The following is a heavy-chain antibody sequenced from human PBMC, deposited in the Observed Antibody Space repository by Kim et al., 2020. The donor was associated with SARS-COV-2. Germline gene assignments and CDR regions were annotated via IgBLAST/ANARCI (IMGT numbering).Heavy chain of an antibody. CDR1: GYTFTSYA. CDR3: ARERTFGGVIVAWFDP. J-gene: IGHJ5*02. V-gene: IGHV1-3*01. CDR2: INAGNGNT. Sequence: ASVKVSCKASGYTFTSYAMHWVRQAPGQRLEWMGWINAGNGNTKYSQKFQGRVTITRDTSASTAYMELSSLRSEDTAVYYCARERTFGGVIVAWFDPWGQGTLVTVSS. D-gene: IGHD3-16*02.